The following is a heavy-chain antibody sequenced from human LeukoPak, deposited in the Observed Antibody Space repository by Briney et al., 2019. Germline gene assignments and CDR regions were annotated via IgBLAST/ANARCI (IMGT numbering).Heavy chain of an antibody. Sequence: GGSLRLSCAASRFTFSSYSMNWVRQSPGKGLEWVSSISSSSGYIYYADSVKGRFTISRDNAKNSLYLQMNSLRAEDTAVYYCARELISSTSLDYWGQGTLVTVSS. V-gene: IGHV3-21*01. CDR2: ISSSSGYI. D-gene: IGHD2-15*01. CDR1: RFTFSSYS. J-gene: IGHJ4*02. CDR3: ARELISSTSLDY.